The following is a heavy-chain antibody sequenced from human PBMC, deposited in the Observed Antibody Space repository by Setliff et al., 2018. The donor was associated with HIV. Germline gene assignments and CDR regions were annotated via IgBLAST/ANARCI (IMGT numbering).Heavy chain of an antibody. V-gene: IGHV3-30*02. CDR1: GFTFSNYG. J-gene: IGHJ1*01. D-gene: IGHD1-26*01. Sequence: GGSLRLSCAASGFTFSNYGIHWVRQAPGKGLEWVAFRRYDGSNLYYADSVKGRFTISRDSYKDTAYLQMNSLRAEDTAVYFCVKYVVEMATIADGYYLDNWGQGTQVTVSS. CDR2: RRYDGSNL. CDR3: VKYVVEMATIADGYYLDN.